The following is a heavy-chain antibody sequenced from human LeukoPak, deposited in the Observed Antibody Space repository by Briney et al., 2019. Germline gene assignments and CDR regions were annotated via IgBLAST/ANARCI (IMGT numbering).Heavy chain of an antibody. CDR3: ARDWTFTRFSGSHPCAFDV. D-gene: IGHD3-10*01. V-gene: IGHV3-21*01. CDR1: GFTFSSFT. Sequence: PGGSLRLSCAASGFTFSSFTMNWVRQAPGKGLEWVSSISSTSTYIHYADSVKGRFTISRDNAKNSLYLQMNSLRAEDTAVYYCARDWTFTRFSGSHPCAFDVWGQGTMVTVSS. CDR2: ISSTSTYI. J-gene: IGHJ3*01.